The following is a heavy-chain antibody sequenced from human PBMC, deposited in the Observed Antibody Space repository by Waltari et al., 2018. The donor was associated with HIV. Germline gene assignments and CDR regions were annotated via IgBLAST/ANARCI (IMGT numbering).Heavy chain of an antibody. CDR1: GGSISSSSYY. CDR2: IYYSGST. D-gene: IGHD3-22*01. V-gene: IGHV4-39*07. Sequence: QLQLQESGPGLVKPSETLSLTCTVSGGSISSSSYYWGWIRQPPGKGLEWIGSIYYSGSTYYNPSLKSRVTISVDTSKNQFSLKLSSVTAADTAVYYCARDPNGYYYDSSVRWFDPWGQGTLVTVSS. CDR3: ARDPNGYYYDSSVRWFDP. J-gene: IGHJ5*02.